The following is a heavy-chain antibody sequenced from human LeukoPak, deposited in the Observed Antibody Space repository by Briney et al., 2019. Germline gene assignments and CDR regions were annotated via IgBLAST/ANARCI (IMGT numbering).Heavy chain of an antibody. D-gene: IGHD3-22*01. CDR2: ISSSSSYI. CDR3: ASSLYYYDGSGYYYGFDY. CDR1: GFTFSSYS. V-gene: IGHV3-21*01. J-gene: IGHJ4*02. Sequence: GGSLRLSCAASGFTFSSYSMNWVRQAPGEGLEWVSSISSSSSYIYYADSVKGRFTISRDNAKNSLYLQMNSLRAEDTAVYYCASSLYYYDGSGYYYGFDYWGQGTLVTVSS.